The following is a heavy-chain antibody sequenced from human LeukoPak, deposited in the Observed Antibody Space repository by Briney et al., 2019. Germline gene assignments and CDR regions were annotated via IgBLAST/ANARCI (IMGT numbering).Heavy chain of an antibody. J-gene: IGHJ4*02. V-gene: IGHV4-59*11. D-gene: IGHD1-26*01. CDR2: IHYSGST. Sequence: SETLSLTCSVSGGSISSHSWSWIRQPPGKGLEWIGYIHYSGSTSYNPSLQSRVTISVDTSKKQLSLILSSVTAADTAVYYCASTGSYRNYFDYWGQGTLVTVSS. CDR3: ASTGSYRNYFDY. CDR1: GGSISSHS.